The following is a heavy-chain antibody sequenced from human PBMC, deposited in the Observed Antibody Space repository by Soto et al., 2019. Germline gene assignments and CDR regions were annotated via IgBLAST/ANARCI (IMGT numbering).Heavy chain of an antibody. Sequence: SLRLSCAASGFTFSSYEMNWVRQAPGKGLEWVSYISSSGSTIYYADSVKGRFTISRDNAKNSLYLQMNSLRAEDTAVYYCARGGLAAAGFAGHYYGMDVWGQGTTVTVSS. V-gene: IGHV3-48*03. CDR3: ARGGLAAAGFAGHYYGMDV. J-gene: IGHJ6*02. D-gene: IGHD6-13*01. CDR1: GFTFSSYE. CDR2: ISSSGSTI.